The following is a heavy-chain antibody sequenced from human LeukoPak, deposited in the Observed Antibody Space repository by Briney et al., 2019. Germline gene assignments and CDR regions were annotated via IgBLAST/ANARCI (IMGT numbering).Heavy chain of an antibody. CDR1: GFTFDDYA. J-gene: IGHJ4*02. V-gene: IGHV3-9*01. D-gene: IGHD6-19*01. CDR3: AKGPAVAGTGYFDY. CDR2: ISWNSGSI. Sequence: PGGSLRLSCAASGFTFDDYAMHWVRQAPGKGLEWVSGISWNSGSIGYADSVKGRFTISRDNAKNSLYLQMNSLRAEDTALYYCAKGPAVAGTGYFDYWGQGTLVTVSS.